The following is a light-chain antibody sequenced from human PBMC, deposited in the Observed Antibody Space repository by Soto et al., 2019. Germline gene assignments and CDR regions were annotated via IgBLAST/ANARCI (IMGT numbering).Light chain of an antibody. CDR1: NIGSKS. J-gene: IGLJ2*01. CDR3: QVWDSSSDHVV. CDR2: DES. Sequence: SYELTQPPSVSVAPGQTARIICGGNNIGSKSMHWYQQKPGQAPVLVVYDESDRPSGIPERFSGSNSGNTATLTISRVEAGDEADYYCQVWDSSSDHVVFGGGTQLTVL. V-gene: IGLV3-21*02.